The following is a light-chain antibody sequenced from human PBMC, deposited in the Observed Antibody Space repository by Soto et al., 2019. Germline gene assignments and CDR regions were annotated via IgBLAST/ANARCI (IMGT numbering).Light chain of an antibody. V-gene: IGKV1-9*01. J-gene: IGKJ4*01. CDR3: QQLSRYPLT. CDR2: SAS. CDR1: QALSNY. Sequence: DIQLTQSPSVLSASVGDTVTITCRASQALSNYLAWYQQKPGKAPDLLIYSASTLQSGVPSRFRGSGSETEFSLTIRALQPEDFETYYCQQLSRYPLTLTGGTKVDIK.